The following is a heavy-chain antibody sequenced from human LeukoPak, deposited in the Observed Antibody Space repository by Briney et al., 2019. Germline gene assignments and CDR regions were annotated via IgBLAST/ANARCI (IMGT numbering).Heavy chain of an antibody. D-gene: IGHD2-2*02. CDR1: GFTFSSYA. CDR3: ANIVVVPAAIGY. V-gene: IGHV3-23*01. J-gene: IGHJ4*02. CDR2: IRGSGGST. Sequence: PGGSLRLSCAASGFTFSSYAMSWVRQVPGKGLEWVSGIRGSGGSTYYADSVKGRFTISRDNSKNTLYLQMNSLRAEDTAVYYCANIVVVPAAIGYWGQGTLVTVSS.